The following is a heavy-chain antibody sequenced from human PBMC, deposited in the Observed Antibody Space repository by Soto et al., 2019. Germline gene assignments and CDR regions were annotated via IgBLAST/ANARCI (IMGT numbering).Heavy chain of an antibody. CDR1: GDSISRKY. D-gene: IGHD4-17*01. V-gene: IGHV4-4*07. J-gene: IGHJ4*02. Sequence: SETLSLTCSVSGDSISRKYWSWLRQPAGGGLEWIGRIYTTGATNYNSSLKSRVSMSVDTSKNQSSLRLTSVTPADTAVYFCAMTVIAPSPYLDHWGQGLLVTGSS. CDR3: AMTVIAPSPYLDH. CDR2: IYTTGAT.